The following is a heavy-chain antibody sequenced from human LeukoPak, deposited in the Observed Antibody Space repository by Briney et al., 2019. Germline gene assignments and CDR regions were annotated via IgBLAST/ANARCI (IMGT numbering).Heavy chain of an antibody. CDR3: AREPSKTYYYDRSGYYYGY. CDR2: VNPNSGGT. CDR1: GYTFTGYY. V-gene: IGHV1-2*02. Sequence: ASVKVSCKASGYTFTGYYMHWVRQAPGQGLEWMGWVNPNSGGTNYAQKFQGRVTMTRDTSISTAYMELSRLRSDDTAVYYCAREPSKTYYYDRSGYYYGYWGQGTLVTVSS. J-gene: IGHJ4*02. D-gene: IGHD3-22*01.